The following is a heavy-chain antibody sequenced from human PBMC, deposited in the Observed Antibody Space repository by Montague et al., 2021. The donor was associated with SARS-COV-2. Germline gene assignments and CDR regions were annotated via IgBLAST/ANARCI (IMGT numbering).Heavy chain of an antibody. D-gene: IGHD5-12*01. CDR2: IYDSGST. Sequence: SETLSLTCTASGGSISSSNYYWDWIRQPPGKGLEWIGSIYDSGSTYYNPSLKSRVTISVDTSKNHFSLKLSSATAADTAVYYCARRGRKLLPVATTIGGFDIWGQGTMVTVSS. J-gene: IGHJ3*02. V-gene: IGHV4-39*02. CDR1: GGSISSSNYY. CDR3: ARRGRKLLPVATTIGGFDI.